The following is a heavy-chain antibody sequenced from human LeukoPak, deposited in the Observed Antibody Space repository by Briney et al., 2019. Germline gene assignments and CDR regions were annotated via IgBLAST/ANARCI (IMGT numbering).Heavy chain of an antibody. CDR3: ARGAPIRVAVAATFDP. D-gene: IGHD6-19*01. Sequence: ASVKVSCKASGGTFSSYAISWVRQAPGQRLEWMGWINAANGNTQYSQKFQGRVTITRDTSASTAYMGLSSLRSEDTAVYYCARGAPIRVAVAATFDPWGQGTLVTVPS. V-gene: IGHV1-3*01. J-gene: IGHJ5*02. CDR2: INAANGNT. CDR1: GGTFSSYA.